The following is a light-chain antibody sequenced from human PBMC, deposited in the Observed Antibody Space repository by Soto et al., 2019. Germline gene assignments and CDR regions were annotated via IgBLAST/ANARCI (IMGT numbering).Light chain of an antibody. V-gene: IGKV3-15*01. J-gene: IGKJ4*01. CDR1: QSVSYN. Sequence: EIVMTQSPATLSVSPGETATLSCRASQSVSYNLAWYQQKPGQGPRLLIYGAFTRATGIPARFSGSGSGTEFILTISSLQSEDFAVYYCLQYKNWPPLTFGGGTKVEIK. CDR2: GAF. CDR3: LQYKNWPPLT.